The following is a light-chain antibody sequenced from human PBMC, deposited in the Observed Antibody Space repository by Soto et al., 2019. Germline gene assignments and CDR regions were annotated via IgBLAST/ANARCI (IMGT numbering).Light chain of an antibody. V-gene: IGKV3-15*01. CDR3: QSYNDWPFT. CDR2: GAS. Sequence: IVMTQSPATLSVSPGERVTLSCRASESLSTYLAWYQQKPGPAPRLLIYGASTKATGIPARFSGSGSATDFTLTISSLQSEDFAVYYSQSYNDWPFTFGQGTKLEI. J-gene: IGKJ2*01. CDR1: ESLSTY.